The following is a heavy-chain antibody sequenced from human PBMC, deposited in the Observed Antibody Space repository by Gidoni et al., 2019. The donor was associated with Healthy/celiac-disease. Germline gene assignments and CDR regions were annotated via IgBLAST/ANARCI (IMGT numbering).Heavy chain of an antibody. J-gene: IGHJ3*02. CDR2: IKQDGSEK. CDR1: GFTFSSYW. D-gene: IGHD3-22*01. V-gene: IGHV3-7*03. Sequence: EVQLMESGGGLVQPGGSLSLSCAASGFTFSSYWMSWVRQAPGKGLEWVANIKQDGSEKYYVDSVKGRFTISRDNAKNSLYLQMNSLRAEDTAVYYCARVVTMIVVAFDAFDIWGQGTMVTVSS. CDR3: ARVVTMIVVAFDAFDI.